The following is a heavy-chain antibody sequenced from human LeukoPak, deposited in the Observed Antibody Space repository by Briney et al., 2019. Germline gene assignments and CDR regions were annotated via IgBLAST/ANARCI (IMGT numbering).Heavy chain of an antibody. CDR1: GLTFSTYS. CDR3: ARDGASTSLDP. J-gene: IGHJ5*02. V-gene: IGHV3-48*04. D-gene: IGHD5/OR15-5a*01. Sequence: GGSLRLSCAVSGLTFSTYSMNWVRQAPGKGLEWVSYISSSGSTIYYADSVKGRFTISRDNAKNSLYLQMNSLRAEDTAVYYCARDGASTSLDPWGQGTLVTVSS. CDR2: ISSSGSTI.